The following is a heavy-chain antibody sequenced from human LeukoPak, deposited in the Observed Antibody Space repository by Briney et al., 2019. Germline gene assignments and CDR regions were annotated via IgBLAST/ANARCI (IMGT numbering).Heavy chain of an antibody. CDR1: GGSIRSHH. CDR3: ARKGYFGSESYFDY. V-gene: IGHV4-59*11. CDR2: IDYSGST. Sequence: SETLSLTCTVSGGSIRSHHWSWLRQPPGKGLECIGYIDYSGSTNYNPSLKSRVTISEDTSKSQFSLKLSSVTAADTAVYYCARKGYFGSESYFDYWGHRTLVTVSS. D-gene: IGHD3-10*01. J-gene: IGHJ4*01.